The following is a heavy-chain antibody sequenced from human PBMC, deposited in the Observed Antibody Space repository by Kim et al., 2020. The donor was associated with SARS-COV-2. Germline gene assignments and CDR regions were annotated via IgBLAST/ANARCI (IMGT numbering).Heavy chain of an antibody. CDR1: GFTFSSYW. D-gene: IGHD4-4*01. CDR3: ARTNVYSNPYYFDY. J-gene: IGHJ4*02. Sequence: GGSLRLSCAASGFTFSSYWMSWVRQAPGKGLEWVANIKQDGSEKYYVDSVKGRFTISRDNAKNSLYLQMNSLRAEDTAVYYCARTNVYSNPYYFDYWGQGTLVTVSS. CDR2: IKQDGSEK. V-gene: IGHV3-7*01.